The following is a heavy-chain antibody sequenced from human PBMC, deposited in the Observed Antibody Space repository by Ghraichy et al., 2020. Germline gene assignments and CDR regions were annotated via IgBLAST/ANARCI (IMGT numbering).Heavy chain of an antibody. CDR3: AREDGSFDY. Sequence: ASVKVSCKASGHNFAKYWMHWVRQAPGQGLEWLGIIKPSEDETTYADKFQGRVTMTRDTSTNTVYMELSSLRSEDTAIYYCAREDGSFDYWGQGTLVTVSS. D-gene: IGHD3-10*01. CDR2: IKPSEDET. CDR1: GHNFAKYW. J-gene: IGHJ4*02. V-gene: IGHV1-46*01.